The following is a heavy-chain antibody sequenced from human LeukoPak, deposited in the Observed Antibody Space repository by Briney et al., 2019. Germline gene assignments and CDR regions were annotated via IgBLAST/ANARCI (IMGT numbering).Heavy chain of an antibody. CDR2: INPNSGGT. D-gene: IGHD2-15*01. V-gene: IGHV1-2*02. CDR3: TTYCSGDSCSFFDY. J-gene: IGHJ4*02. Sequence: GASVKVSCKASGYTFTGYYMHWVRQAPGQGLEWMGWINPNSGGTNYAQKFQGRVTMTRVTSISTAYMELSRLRSDDTAVYYCTTYCSGDSCSFFDYWGQGTLVTVSS. CDR1: GYTFTGYY.